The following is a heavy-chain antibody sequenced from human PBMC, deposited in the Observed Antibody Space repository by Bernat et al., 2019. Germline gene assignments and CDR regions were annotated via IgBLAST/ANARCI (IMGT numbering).Heavy chain of an antibody. CDR1: GFTFSNAW. CDR2: IKSKTDGGTT. D-gene: IGHD6-19*01. J-gene: IGHJ4*02. V-gene: IGHV3-15*01. CDR3: TTDRLEYSSGWYRAGY. Sequence: EVQLVESGGGLVKPGGSLRLSCAASGFTFSNAWMSWVRQAPGKGLEWVGRIKSKTDGGTTDYAAPVKGRFTISRDDSKNTLYLQMNTLKTEDTAVYYCTTDRLEYSSGWYRAGYWGQGTLVTVSS.